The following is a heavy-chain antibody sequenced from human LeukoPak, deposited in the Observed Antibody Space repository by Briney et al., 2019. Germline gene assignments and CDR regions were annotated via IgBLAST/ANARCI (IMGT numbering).Heavy chain of an antibody. V-gene: IGHV3-30*18. CDR2: ISYDGSNK. D-gene: IGHD2-15*01. CDR1: GFTFSRHD. CDR3: AKEIDTLGTNAFDI. Sequence: TGGSLRLSCVASGFTFSRHDMNWVRQAPGKGLEWVAVISYDGSNKYYADSVRGRFTISRDNSKNSLYLQMNSLRTEDTALYYCAKEIDTLGTNAFDIWGQGTIVTVSS. J-gene: IGHJ3*02.